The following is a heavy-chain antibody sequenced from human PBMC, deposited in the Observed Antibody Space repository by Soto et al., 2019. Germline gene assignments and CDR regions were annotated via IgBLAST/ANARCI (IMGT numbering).Heavy chain of an antibody. CDR3: AYSACDY. CDR1: GGSISSYY. J-gene: IGHJ4*02. V-gene: IGHV4-59*12. Sequence: QVQLQESGPGLVKPSETLSLTCTVSGGSISSYYLGWIRQAPGKGLEWIGYIYYSGSHNYNPSLNNRVTRTDDTYQDLFALKVSAVTDADTADDYGAYSACDYWGQGTLVTVSS. D-gene: IGHD2-15*01. CDR2: IYYSGSH.